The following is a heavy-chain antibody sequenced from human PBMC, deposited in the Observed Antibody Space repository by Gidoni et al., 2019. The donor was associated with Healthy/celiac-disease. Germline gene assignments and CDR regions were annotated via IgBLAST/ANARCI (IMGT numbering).Heavy chain of an antibody. D-gene: IGHD1-26*01. CDR2: IYSSGST. Sequence: QLQLRESVPGLVKPSETLSRTCTVAGGSISSSSYYWGWIRPPPGKGLEWIGSIYSSGSTYYNPSLKSRVTISVDTSKNQFSMKLSSVTAADTAVYYCARLSGSYYRDYWGQGTLVTVSS. J-gene: IGHJ4*02. CDR3: ARLSGSYYRDY. V-gene: IGHV4-39*01. CDR1: GGSISSSSYY.